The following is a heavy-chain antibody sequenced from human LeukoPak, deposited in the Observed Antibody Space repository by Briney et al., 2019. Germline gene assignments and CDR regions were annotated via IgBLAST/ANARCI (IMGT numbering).Heavy chain of an antibody. CDR1: GFTYSSYA. D-gene: IGHD2-15*01. CDR3: AKSARPETLLRYYFDY. Sequence: GGSLRLSCGASGFTYSSYAMSGLRQAPGRGGEGVQAISGSGGSTYYADSVKGLFTISRDNSKNTLYLQMNSLRAEDTAVYYCAKSARPETLLRYYFDYWGQGTLVTVSS. CDR2: ISGSGGST. J-gene: IGHJ4*02. V-gene: IGHV3-23*01.